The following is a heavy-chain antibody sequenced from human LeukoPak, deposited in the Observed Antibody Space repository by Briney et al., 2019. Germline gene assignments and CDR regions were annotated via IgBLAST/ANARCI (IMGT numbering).Heavy chain of an antibody. D-gene: IGHD1-26*01. CDR1: GFTFSSYE. Sequence: PGGSLRLSCAASGFTFSSYEMNWVRQAPGKGLEWVSYISSSGSTIYYADSVKGRFTISRDNAKNSLYLQMNSLRAEDTAVYYCARVLPGWELLDWGQGTLVTVSS. J-gene: IGHJ4*02. V-gene: IGHV3-48*03. CDR3: ARVLPGWELLD. CDR2: ISSSGSTI.